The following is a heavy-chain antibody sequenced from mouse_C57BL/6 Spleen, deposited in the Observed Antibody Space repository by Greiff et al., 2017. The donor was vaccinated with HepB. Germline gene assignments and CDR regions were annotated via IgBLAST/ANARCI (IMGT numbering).Heavy chain of an antibody. CDR2: IDPETGGT. CDR1: GYTFTDYE. CDR3: TRNYGSSYGFAY. V-gene: IGHV1-15*01. D-gene: IGHD1-1*01. J-gene: IGHJ3*01. Sequence: ESGAELVRPGASVTLSCKASGYTFTDYEMHWVKQTPVHGLEWIGAIDPETGGTAYNQKFKGKAILTADKSSSTAYMELRSLTSEDSAVYYCTRNYGSSYGFAYWGQGTLVTVSA.